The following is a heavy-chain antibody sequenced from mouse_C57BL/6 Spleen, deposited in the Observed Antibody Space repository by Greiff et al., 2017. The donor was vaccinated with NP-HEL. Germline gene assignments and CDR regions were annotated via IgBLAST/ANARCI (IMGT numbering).Heavy chain of an antibody. CDR2: IYPGDGDT. Sequence: VKLVESGPELVKPGASVKISCKASGYAFSSSWMNWVKQRPGKGLEWIGRIYPGDGDTNYNGKFKGTATLTADTSSSTAYMQLSSMSSEDSAVYFGARKRGSYYAMDDWGKGTAGTGAS. CDR1: GYAFSSSW. V-gene: IGHV1-82*01. J-gene: IGHJ4*01. CDR3: ARKRGSYYAMDD.